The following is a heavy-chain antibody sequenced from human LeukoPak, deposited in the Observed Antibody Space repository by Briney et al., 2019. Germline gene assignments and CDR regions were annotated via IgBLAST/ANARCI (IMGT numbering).Heavy chain of an antibody. CDR1: GYTFTSYG. D-gene: IGHD2-2*01. J-gene: IGHJ5*02. Sequence: GASVKVSCKASGYTFTSYGISWVRQAPGQGLEWMGWISACNGNTNYAQKLQGRVTMTTDTSTSTAYMELRSLRSDDTAVYYCARDHQGRAVVVPAAINWFDPWGQGTLVTVSS. CDR2: ISACNGNT. V-gene: IGHV1-18*01. CDR3: ARDHQGRAVVVPAAINWFDP.